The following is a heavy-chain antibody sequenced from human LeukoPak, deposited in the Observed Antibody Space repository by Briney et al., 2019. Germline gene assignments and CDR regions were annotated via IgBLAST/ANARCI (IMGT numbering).Heavy chain of an antibody. CDR2: IYYSGNT. D-gene: IGHD2-2*02. J-gene: IGHJ4*02. CDR1: GGSISSYY. CDR3: ARVGPIVVAPAAIGRYFDY. V-gene: IGHV4-59*06. Sequence: PSETLSLTCTVSGGSISSYYWSWIRQHPGKGLEWIGYIYYSGNTYYNPSLKSRVTISLDTSKDQFSLKLSSVTAADTAVYYCARVGPIVVAPAAIGRYFDYWGQGTLVTVSS.